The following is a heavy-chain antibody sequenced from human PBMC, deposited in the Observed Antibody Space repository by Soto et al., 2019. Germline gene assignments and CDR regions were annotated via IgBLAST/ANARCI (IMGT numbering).Heavy chain of an antibody. CDR3: ARAGEGGGYYYGMDV. CDR2: IIPIFGTA. Sequence: GASVKVSCKASGGTFSSYAISWVRQAPGQGLEWMGGIIPIFGTANYAQKFQGRVTITADESTSTAYMELSSLRSEDTAVYYRARAGEGGGYYYGMDVWGQGTTVTVSS. CDR1: GGTFSSYA. D-gene: IGHD3-16*01. J-gene: IGHJ6*02. V-gene: IGHV1-69*13.